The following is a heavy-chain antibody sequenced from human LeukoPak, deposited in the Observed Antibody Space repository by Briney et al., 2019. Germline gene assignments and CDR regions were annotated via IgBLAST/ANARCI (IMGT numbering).Heavy chain of an antibody. CDR3: ARVLGATNYYYYYYMDV. J-gene: IGHJ6*03. CDR1: GGSISSGSYY. V-gene: IGHV4-61*02. D-gene: IGHD1-26*01. CDR2: IYTSGST. Sequence: PSETLSLTCTVSGGSISSGSYYWSWIRQPAGKGLEWIGRIYTSGSTNYNPSLKSRVTISVDTSKNQFSLKLSSVTAADTAVYYCARVLGATNYYYYYYMDVWGKGTTVTVSS.